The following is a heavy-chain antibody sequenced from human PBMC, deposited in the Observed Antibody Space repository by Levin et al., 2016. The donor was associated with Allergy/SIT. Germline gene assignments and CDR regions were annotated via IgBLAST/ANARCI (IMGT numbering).Heavy chain of an antibody. V-gene: IGHV4-30-4*01. Sequence: SETLSLTCSISGGSISYYYWNWIRQPPGKGLEWIGYIYYTGSTYYNPSLKSRLTISVDTSKNQFSLKLSSVTAADTAMYYCATTFVSGDYFDSWGQGTLVTVSS. CDR2: IYYTGST. CDR1: GGSISYYY. CDR3: ATTFVSGDYFDS. J-gene: IGHJ4*02. D-gene: IGHD3-10*02.